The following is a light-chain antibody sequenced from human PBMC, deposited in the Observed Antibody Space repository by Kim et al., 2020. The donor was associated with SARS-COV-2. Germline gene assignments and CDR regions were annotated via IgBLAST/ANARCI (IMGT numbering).Light chain of an antibody. Sequence: GQSVTISCTGTSSDVGGYNYVSWYQQHPGKAPKLMIYEVSKRPSGFPDRFSGSKSGNTASLTVSGLQAEDGADYYCSSYAGSNNVVFGGGTQLTVL. J-gene: IGLJ2*01. V-gene: IGLV2-8*01. CDR3: SSYAGSNNVV. CDR2: EVS. CDR1: SSDVGGYNY.